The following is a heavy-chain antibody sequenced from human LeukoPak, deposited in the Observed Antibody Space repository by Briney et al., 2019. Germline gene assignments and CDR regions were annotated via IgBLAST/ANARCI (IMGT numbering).Heavy chain of an antibody. CDR2: INGDGSLN. V-gene: IGHV3-7*01. Sequence: PGGSLRLSCAATGFTFSTSWMTWVRQAPGKGLEWVANINGDGSLNGHVASVKGRFTISRDNAKNSVYLQMISLRDEDTAVYYCAREGSRSGAFDIWGQGTMVTVSS. CDR1: GFTFSTSW. D-gene: IGHD3-10*01. J-gene: IGHJ3*02. CDR3: AREGSRSGAFDI.